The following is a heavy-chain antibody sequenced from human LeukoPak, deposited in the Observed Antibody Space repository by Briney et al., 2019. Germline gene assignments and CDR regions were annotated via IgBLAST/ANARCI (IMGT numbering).Heavy chain of an antibody. Sequence: PSETLSLTCAVSGGSISSHNWWSWVRQPPGRGLEWIGEIYHSGSTNYNPSLKSRVTISVDKSKNQFSLKLNSVTAADTAVYYCAPLGYCSGDDCHRPYWGQGALVTVSS. V-gene: IGHV4-4*02. J-gene: IGHJ4*02. D-gene: IGHD2-15*01. CDR1: GGSISSHNW. CDR2: IYHSGST. CDR3: APLGYCSGDDCHRPY.